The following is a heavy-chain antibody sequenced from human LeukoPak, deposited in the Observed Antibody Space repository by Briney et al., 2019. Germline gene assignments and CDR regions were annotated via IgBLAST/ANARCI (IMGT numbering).Heavy chain of an antibody. CDR2: INPNSGGT. CDR3: AREMANFNYFDF. Sequence: ASVKVSCKASGYTFTGYYMHWVRQAPGQGLEWMGWINPNSGGTNYAQKFQGRVTMTRDSSISTAYMELSRLTSDDTAVYYCAREMANFNYFDFWGQGTLVTVSS. J-gene: IGHJ4*02. V-gene: IGHV1-2*02. D-gene: IGHD5-24*01. CDR1: GYTFTGYY.